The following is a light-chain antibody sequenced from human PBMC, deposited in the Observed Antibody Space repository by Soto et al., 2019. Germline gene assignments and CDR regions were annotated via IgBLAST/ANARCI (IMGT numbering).Light chain of an antibody. CDR3: SSYTSSSTPNYG. Sequence: QSVLTQPASVSGSPGQSITISCTGTSSDVGGYNYVSWYQQHPGKAPKLMIYDVSNRPSGVSNRFTGSKSGNTASLTISGLQAEDEADYYCSSYTSSSTPNYGFGTGTKVTVL. J-gene: IGLJ1*01. CDR2: DVS. V-gene: IGLV2-14*01. CDR1: SSDVGGYNY.